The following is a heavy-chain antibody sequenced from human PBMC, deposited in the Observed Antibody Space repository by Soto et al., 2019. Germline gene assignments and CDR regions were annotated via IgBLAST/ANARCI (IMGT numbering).Heavy chain of an antibody. CDR2: ISPKTGDT. J-gene: IGHJ2*01. V-gene: IGHV1-2*02. Sequence: SSVKVSCKTSGYIFTSYDLHWVRQAPGQGLEWMGSISPKTGDTRYTQKFQGRVTMTMDTSIKTAYMELNSLRSDDTALYYCARVRPGVVASYWFFELWSRGTLVT. D-gene: IGHD7-27*01. CDR3: ARVRPGVVASYWFFEL. CDR1: GYIFTSYD.